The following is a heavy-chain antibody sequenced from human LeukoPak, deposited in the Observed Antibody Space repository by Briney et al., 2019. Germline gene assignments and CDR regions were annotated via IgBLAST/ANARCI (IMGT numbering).Heavy chain of an antibody. CDR2: ISSSSSYI. D-gene: IGHD3-10*01. V-gene: IGHV3-21*01. Sequence: GGSLRLSCAASGFTFSSYSMNWVRQAPGKGLEWVSSISSSSSYIYYADSVKGRFTISRDNAKNSLYLQMNSLRAEDTAVYYCARGVLYGSGSYNNWFDPWGQGTLVTVSS. J-gene: IGHJ5*02. CDR3: ARGVLYGSGSYNNWFDP. CDR1: GFTFSSYS.